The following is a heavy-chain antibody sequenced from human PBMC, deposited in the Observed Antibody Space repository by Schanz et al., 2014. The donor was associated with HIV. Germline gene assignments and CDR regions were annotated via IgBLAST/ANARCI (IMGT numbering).Heavy chain of an antibody. CDR3: ANTEFPYSSSSDYYYGMDV. J-gene: IGHJ6*02. CDR1: GFTFSNYA. Sequence: VQLVESGGGVVQPGRSLRLSCAVSGFTFSNYAMHWVRQAPGKGLEWVAVISYDGSNKYYADSVKGRFTISRDNSKNTLYLQINSLRAEDTAVYFCANTEFPYSSSSDYYYGMDVWGQGTTVTVSS. CDR2: ISYDGSNK. D-gene: IGHD6-6*01. V-gene: IGHV3-30-3*01.